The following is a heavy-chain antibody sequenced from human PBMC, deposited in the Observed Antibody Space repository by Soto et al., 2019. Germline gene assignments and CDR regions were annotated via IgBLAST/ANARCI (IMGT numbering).Heavy chain of an antibody. D-gene: IGHD4-17*01. CDR1: GFTFSSYG. CDR3: ARTTTVVTADAFDI. J-gene: IGHJ3*02. Sequence: GGSLRLSCAASGFTFSSYGMHWFRQAPGKGLEWVAVISYDGSNKYYADSVKGRFTISRDNSKNTLYLQMNSLRAEDTAVYYCARTTTVVTADAFDIWGQGTMVTVSS. CDR2: ISYDGSNK. V-gene: IGHV3-30*03.